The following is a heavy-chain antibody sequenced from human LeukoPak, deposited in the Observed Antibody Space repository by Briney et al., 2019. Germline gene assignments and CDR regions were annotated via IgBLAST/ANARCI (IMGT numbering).Heavy chain of an antibody. Sequence: GGSLRLSCAASGFTFSSYAMSWVRQAPGKGLEWVSAISGSGGSTDYTDSVKGRFTISRDNSKNTLYLQMSSLRADDTAVYYCVKDNGSGSSYFYMDVWGKGTTVTVSS. V-gene: IGHV3-23*01. CDR1: GFTFSSYA. CDR3: VKDNGSGSSYFYMDV. CDR2: ISGSGGST. D-gene: IGHD1-26*01. J-gene: IGHJ6*03.